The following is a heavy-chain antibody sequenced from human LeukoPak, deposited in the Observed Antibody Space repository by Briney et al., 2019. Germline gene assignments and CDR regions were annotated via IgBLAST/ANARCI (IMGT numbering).Heavy chain of an antibody. J-gene: IGHJ5*02. CDR2: FTALGGT. Sequence: RPGGSLILSWAPSGFPFSTYTLRWVGQGPTMGLQWFSSFTALGGTYYADSVRGRFFVSRDNSRDTLYLQMSSLTAEDTAVYYCARGSTGGKVDWFDPWGQGALVTVSS. CDR1: GFPFSTYT. CDR3: ARGSTGGKVDWFDP. V-gene: IGHV3-23*01. D-gene: IGHD2-8*02.